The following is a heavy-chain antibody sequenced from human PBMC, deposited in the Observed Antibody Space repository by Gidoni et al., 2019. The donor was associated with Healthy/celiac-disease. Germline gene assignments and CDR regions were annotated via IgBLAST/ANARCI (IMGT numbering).Heavy chain of an antibody. V-gene: IGHV3-73*01. D-gene: IGHD3-22*01. CDR2: IRSKANSYAT. J-gene: IGHJ4*02. Sequence: EVQLVESGGGLVQPGGSLKLSCAASGFTFSGSAMHWVRQASGKGLEWVGRIRSKANSYATAYAASVKGRFTISRDDSKNTAYLQMNSLKTEDTAVYYCTRGTDYYDSSGYWNWGQGTLVTVSS. CDR3: TRGTDYYDSSGYWN. CDR1: GFTFSGSA.